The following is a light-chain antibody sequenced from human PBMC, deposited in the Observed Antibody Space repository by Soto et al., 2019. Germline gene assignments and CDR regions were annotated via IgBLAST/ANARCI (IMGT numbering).Light chain of an antibody. CDR3: QQDNNWPIT. Sequence: EVVMTQSPGTLSVSTGEAATLSCRTSQSVDSLLAWYQQKPGQAPRLLIYGASTRTTGISARFSGSGSGTDFTLTINSLQSDDFAVYYCQQDNNWPITFGQGTRLEIK. J-gene: IGKJ5*01. CDR1: QSVDSL. V-gene: IGKV3-15*01. CDR2: GAS.